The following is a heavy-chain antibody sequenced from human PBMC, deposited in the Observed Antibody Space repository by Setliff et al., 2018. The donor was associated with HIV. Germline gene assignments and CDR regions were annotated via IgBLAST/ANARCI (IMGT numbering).Heavy chain of an antibody. CDR1: SGSFSPDTYN. D-gene: IGHD3-10*01. J-gene: IGHJ5*02. Sequence: ETLSLTCTVPSGSFSPDTYNWNWIRQTPGKGLEWIGTFFNSGSISYNPSLGSRVTMSVDTSENLFFLRLIFVTAADTGVYYCGRGWFGPWGQGTLVTVSS. CDR3: GRGWFGP. V-gene: IGHV4-61*01. CDR2: FFNSGSI.